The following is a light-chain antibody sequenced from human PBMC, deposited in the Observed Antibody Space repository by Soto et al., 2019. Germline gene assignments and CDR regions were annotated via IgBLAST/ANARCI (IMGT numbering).Light chain of an antibody. CDR1: SSDVGGYNY. V-gene: IGLV2-8*01. Sequence: QSALTQPPSASGSPGQSVTISCTGISSDVGGYNYVSWYQQHPGKAPKLMIYEVSERPSGVPDRFSGSNSGNTASLTVSGLQAEDEADYYCSSYAGSNNLVFGGGTKLTVL. CDR3: SSYAGSNNLV. CDR2: EVS. J-gene: IGLJ3*02.